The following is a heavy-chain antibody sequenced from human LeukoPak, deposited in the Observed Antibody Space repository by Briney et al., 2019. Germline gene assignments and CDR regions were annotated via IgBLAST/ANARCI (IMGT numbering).Heavy chain of an antibody. CDR2: ISGSGGST. D-gene: IGHD2-15*01. CDR3: ASLPFVVVVEGNDY. V-gene: IGHV3-23*01. J-gene: IGHJ4*02. Sequence: GGSLRLSCAASGFTFSSYAMSWVRQAPGKGREGVSAISGSGGSTYYADSVKGRFTISRDNSKNTLYLQMNSLRAEDTAVYYCASLPFVVVVEGNDYWGQGTLVTVSS. CDR1: GFTFSSYA.